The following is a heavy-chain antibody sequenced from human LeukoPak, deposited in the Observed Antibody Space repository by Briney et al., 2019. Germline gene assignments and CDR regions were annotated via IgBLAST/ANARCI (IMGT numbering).Heavy chain of an antibody. V-gene: IGHV1-2*02. CDR3: ARVRYRLAETYIDY. J-gene: IGHJ4*02. Sequence: ASEKVSCKASGYIFTGYYMHWVRQAPGQGLEWMGWINPNSGDTNYAQKFQGRVTMTRDTSISTAYMELSRLRSDDTAVYYCARVRYRLAETYIDYWGQGTLVTVSS. CDR2: INPNSGDT. D-gene: IGHD3-16*01. CDR1: GYIFTGYY.